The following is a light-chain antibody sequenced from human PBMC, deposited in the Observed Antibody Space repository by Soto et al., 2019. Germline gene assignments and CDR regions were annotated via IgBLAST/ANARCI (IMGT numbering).Light chain of an antibody. CDR3: QQYHSPPLT. Sequence: DIVLRQSPGTLSLSPGQRATLSCRASQNIRSNYIAWFQQKPGQPPRLLIYGAINRATGIPARFSGSGSGTEFSLTISSLEPEDFVVYYCQQYHSPPLTFGPGTKVAIK. CDR1: QNIRSNY. CDR2: GAI. V-gene: IGKV3-20*01. J-gene: IGKJ1*01.